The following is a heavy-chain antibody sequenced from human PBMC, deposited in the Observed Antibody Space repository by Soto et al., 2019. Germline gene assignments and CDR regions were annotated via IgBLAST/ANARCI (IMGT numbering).Heavy chain of an antibody. CDR3: VKERYAQLWLEDYGMDV. CDR1: GFTFSSYG. Sequence: GGSLRLSCAASGFTFSSYGIHWVRQAPGKGLEWVALISYDGTAKDYADSVKGRFTISRDNSKNTLYLQMSSLGPEDTAVYYCVKERYAQLWLEDYGMDVWGQGTTVTVSS. J-gene: IGHJ6*02. V-gene: IGHV3-30*18. D-gene: IGHD5-18*01. CDR2: ISYDGTAK.